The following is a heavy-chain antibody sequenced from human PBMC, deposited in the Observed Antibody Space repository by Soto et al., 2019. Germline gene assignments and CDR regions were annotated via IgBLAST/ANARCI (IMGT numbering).Heavy chain of an antibody. CDR2: ISPDGGEI. CDR3: AKGPR. J-gene: IGHJ4*02. Sequence: PGWCPGLASAASGERVWIFWMSWFRRSPEKGPEWVASISPDGGEIYYVDSVKGRFTISRDNTRNSLYLQMNSLRAEDTAVYYCAKGPRWGQGTLVTVSS. V-gene: IGHV3-7*01. CDR1: GERVWIFW.